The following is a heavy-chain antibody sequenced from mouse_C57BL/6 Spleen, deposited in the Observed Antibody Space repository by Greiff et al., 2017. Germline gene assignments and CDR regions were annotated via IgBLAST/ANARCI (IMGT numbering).Heavy chain of an antibody. Sequence: QVQLQQSGPELVKPGASVKISCKASGYAFSSSWMNWVKQRPGKGLEWIGRIYPGDGDTNYNGKFKGKATLTADKSSSTAYMQLSSLTSEDSAVYFCARGGDHYPMDDWGQGTSVTVSS. CDR1: GYAFSSSW. V-gene: IGHV1-82*01. CDR3: ARGGDHYPMDD. J-gene: IGHJ4*01. CDR2: IYPGDGDT.